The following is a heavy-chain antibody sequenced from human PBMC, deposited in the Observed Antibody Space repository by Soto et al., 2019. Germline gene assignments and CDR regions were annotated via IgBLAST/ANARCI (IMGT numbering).Heavy chain of an antibody. Sequence: GSLRLSCAASGFTFSSYCMNWVRQAPGKGLEWVSSISSSSSYIYYADSVKGRFTISRDNAKNSLYLQMNSLRAEDTAVYYCARDSGIVGATNPYYYYYGMDVWGQGTTVTVSS. D-gene: IGHD1-26*01. CDR3: ARDSGIVGATNPYYYYYGMDV. CDR1: GFTFSSYC. J-gene: IGHJ6*02. CDR2: ISSSSSYI. V-gene: IGHV3-21*01.